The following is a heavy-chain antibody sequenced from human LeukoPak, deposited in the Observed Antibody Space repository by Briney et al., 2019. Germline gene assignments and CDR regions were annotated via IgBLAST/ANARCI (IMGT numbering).Heavy chain of an antibody. CDR3: ARLGYCSSTSCPTDY. CDR1: GFRFDDYG. D-gene: IGHD2-2*01. V-gene: IGHV3-20*04. Sequence: GGSLRLSCAASGFRFDDYGMSWVRQAPGKGLEWVSGINWNGGSTGYADSVKGRFTISRDNAKNSLYLQMNSLRAEDTALYYCARLGYCSSTSCPTDYWGQGTLVTVSS. J-gene: IGHJ4*02. CDR2: INWNGGST.